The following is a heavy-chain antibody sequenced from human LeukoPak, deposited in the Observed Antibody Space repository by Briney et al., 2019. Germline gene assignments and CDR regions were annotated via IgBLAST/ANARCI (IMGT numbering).Heavy chain of an antibody. CDR3: AKDVQMATII. CDR1: GFTFSSYA. Sequence: QPGGSLRLSCAASGFTFSSYAMSWVRQAPGKGLEWVSAISGSGGSTYYADSVKGRFTISGDNSKTPLYLQMNSLRAEDTAVYYCAKDVQMATIIWGQGTLVTVSS. CDR2: ISGSGGST. J-gene: IGHJ4*02. D-gene: IGHD5-24*01. V-gene: IGHV3-23*01.